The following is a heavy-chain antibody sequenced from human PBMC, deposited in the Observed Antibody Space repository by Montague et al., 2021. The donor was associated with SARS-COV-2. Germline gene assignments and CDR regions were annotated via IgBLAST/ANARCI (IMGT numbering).Heavy chain of an antibody. CDR2: INHGGST. D-gene: IGHD3-16*02. Sequence: SETLSLTCAVYGGSFSGYYWSWIRQPPGKGLEWIGEINHGGSTNYNPSLKSRVTISVDTSKNQFSLKLSSVTAAATAVYYCARGYDYVWGSYRYLHWFDPWGQGTLVTVSS. J-gene: IGHJ5*02. CDR1: GGSFSGYY. CDR3: ARGYDYVWGSYRYLHWFDP. V-gene: IGHV4-34*01.